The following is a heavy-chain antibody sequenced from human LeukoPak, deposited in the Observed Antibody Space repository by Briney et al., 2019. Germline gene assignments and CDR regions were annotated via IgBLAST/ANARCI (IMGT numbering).Heavy chain of an antibody. J-gene: IGHJ4*02. CDR2: IIPIFGTA. CDR3: ASEGGYGGNPFDY. D-gene: IGHD4-23*01. CDR1: GGTFSSYA. V-gene: IGHV1-69*05. Sequence: ASVEVSCKASGGTFSSYAISWVRQAPGQGLEWMGGIIPIFGTANYAQKFQGRVTITTDESTSTAYMELSSLRFEDTAVYYCASEGGYGGNPFDYWGQGTLVTVSS.